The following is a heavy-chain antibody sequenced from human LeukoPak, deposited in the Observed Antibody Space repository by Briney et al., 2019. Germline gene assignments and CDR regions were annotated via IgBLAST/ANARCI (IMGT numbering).Heavy chain of an antibody. CDR1: CGSIINYY. V-gene: IGHV4-59*12. D-gene: IGHD4-11*01. Sequence: SEALSLTCTVSCGSIINYYWIWFRQPPGKGVVGIGYIYYSSSTNYNPCLKSRVTISVDTPKNQFSLKLSSVTAADTDVYYCARESVMTSIDYWGQGTLVTVSS. CDR3: ARESVMTSIDY. J-gene: IGHJ4*02. CDR2: IYYSSST.